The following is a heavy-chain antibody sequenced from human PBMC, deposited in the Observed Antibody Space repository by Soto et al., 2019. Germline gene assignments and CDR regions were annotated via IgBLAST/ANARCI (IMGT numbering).Heavy chain of an antibody. CDR2: ISGSGGST. CDR1: GFTFSSYA. D-gene: IGHD3-10*01. Sequence: PGGSLRLSCAASGFTFSSYAMSWVRQAPGKGLEWVSAISGSGGSTYYADSVKGRSTISRDNSKNTLYLQMNSLRAEDTAVYYCARDLRGLESRAGYWGLGTLVTVSS. CDR3: ARDLRGLESRAGY. J-gene: IGHJ4*02. V-gene: IGHV3-23*01.